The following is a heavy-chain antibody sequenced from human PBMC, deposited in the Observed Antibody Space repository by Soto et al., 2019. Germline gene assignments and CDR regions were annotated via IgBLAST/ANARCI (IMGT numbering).Heavy chain of an antibody. CDR3: ARVFLDVVVAAAEVVFPFDP. V-gene: IGHV3-33*01. J-gene: IGHJ5*02. CDR2: IWYDGSNK. CDR1: GFTFSSYG. D-gene: IGHD2-15*01. Sequence: PGGSLRLSCAASGFTFSSYGMHWVRQAPGKGLEWVAVIWYDGSNKYYADSVKGRFTISRDNSKNTLYLQMNSLRAEDTAVYYCARVFLDVVVAAAEVVFPFDPWGQGTLVTVSS.